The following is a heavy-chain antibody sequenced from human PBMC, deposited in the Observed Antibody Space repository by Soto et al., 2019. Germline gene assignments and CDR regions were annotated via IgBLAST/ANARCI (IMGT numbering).Heavy chain of an antibody. Sequence: QVQVVQSGAEVQNPGASVKVACKASGYTFTKHHMHWERQAPGQGLEWMGIIHPNGGTTNHAQKFQSRVTMTTDTSTSTVYMELSSLRSEDTAVYYCARDDLDKYYGLGNYNWFDSCGQGTLVTGSS. CDR2: IHPNGGTT. CDR1: GYTFTKHH. V-gene: IGHV1-46*01. D-gene: IGHD3-10*01. J-gene: IGHJ5*01. CDR3: ARDDLDKYYGLGNYNWFDS.